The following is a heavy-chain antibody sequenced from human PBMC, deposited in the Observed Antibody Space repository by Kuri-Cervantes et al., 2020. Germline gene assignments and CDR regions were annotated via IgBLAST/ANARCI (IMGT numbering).Heavy chain of an antibody. CDR1: GGSISSTGSY. D-gene: IGHD6-13*01. CDR3: ASSSWYHRGRFDY. Sequence: SETLSLTCTVSGGSISSTGSYWSWIRQPPGKGLEWIGEINHSGSTNYNPSLKSRVTISVDTSKNQFSLKLSSVTAADTAVYYCASSSWYHRGRFDYWGQGILVTVSS. J-gene: IGHJ4*02. CDR2: INHSGST. V-gene: IGHV4-39*07.